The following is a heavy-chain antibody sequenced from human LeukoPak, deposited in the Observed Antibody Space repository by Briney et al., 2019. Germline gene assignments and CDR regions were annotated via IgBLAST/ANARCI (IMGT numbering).Heavy chain of an antibody. V-gene: IGHV3-30*03. CDR1: GFTFSSYG. Sequence: QPGRSLRLSCTASGFTFSSYGMHWVRQAPGKGLEWVAVVSYDGSNKYCADSVKGRFTISRDNSKNTLYVQMNSLRAEDTAVYYCARDPAKFWSGHDYWGQGTLVTVSS. J-gene: IGHJ4*02. CDR3: ARDPAKFWSGHDY. CDR2: VSYDGSNK. D-gene: IGHD3-3*01.